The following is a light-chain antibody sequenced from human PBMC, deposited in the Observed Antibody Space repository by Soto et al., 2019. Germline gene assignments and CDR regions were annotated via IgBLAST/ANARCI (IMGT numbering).Light chain of an antibody. V-gene: IGLV3-9*01. CDR1: NIGRKN. CDR3: QVWDSSTVV. CDR2: RAS. Sequence: SYELTQPLSVSVSLGQTARITCGGNNIGRKNVHWYQQKPGQAPVLVIYRASNRPSGIPERFSGSNSGNTATLTISRAQAGDEADYYCQVWDSSTVVFGGGTQLTVL. J-gene: IGLJ2*01.